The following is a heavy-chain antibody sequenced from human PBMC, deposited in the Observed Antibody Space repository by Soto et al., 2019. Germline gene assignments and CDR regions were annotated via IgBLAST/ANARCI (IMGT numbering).Heavy chain of an antibody. V-gene: IGHV4-39*01. Sequence: QLQLQESGPGLVKPSETLSLSCSVSGGSINRSNYYWDWIRQPPGKGLEWIGTIYYKGNAYYNPSLKSRATMSVDTSKNQFSLKLISVTAADTAVYYCARHFVAVVIKGWGYWGQGTLVTVSS. CDR2: IYYKGNA. D-gene: IGHD3-22*01. J-gene: IGHJ4*02. CDR3: ARHFVAVVIKGWGY. CDR1: GGSINRSNYY.